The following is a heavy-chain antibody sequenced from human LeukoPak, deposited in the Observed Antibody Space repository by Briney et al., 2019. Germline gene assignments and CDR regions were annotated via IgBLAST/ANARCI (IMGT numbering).Heavy chain of an antibody. Sequence: SETLSLTCTVSGGSISSYYWSWLRQPPGKGLEWIGYIYYSGSTNYNPSLKSRVTISVDTSKNQFSLKLSSVTAADTAVYYCARARRDGYNPAFDYWGQGTLVTVSS. CDR2: IYYSGST. D-gene: IGHD5-24*01. J-gene: IGHJ4*02. V-gene: IGHV4-59*01. CDR3: ARARRDGYNPAFDY. CDR1: GGSISSYY.